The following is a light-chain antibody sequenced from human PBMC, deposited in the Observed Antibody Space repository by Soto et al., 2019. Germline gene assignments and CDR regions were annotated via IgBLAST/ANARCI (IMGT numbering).Light chain of an antibody. CDR2: DVS. J-gene: IGLJ1*01. CDR3: CSFAGPQSFEV. V-gene: IGLV2-11*01. CDR1: SSDIGGYTY. Sequence: SVLTQPRSVSGSPGQSVTISCTGTSSDIGGYTYVSWYQQHPGKAPKVIIYDVSERPSGVPDRFSGSKSGNTASLTISGLQPEDEADYYCCSFAGPQSFEVFGEGTKVTV.